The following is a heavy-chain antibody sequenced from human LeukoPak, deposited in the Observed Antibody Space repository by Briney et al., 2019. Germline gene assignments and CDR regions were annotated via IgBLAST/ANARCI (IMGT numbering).Heavy chain of an antibody. CDR1: GFTFSSYA. CDR2: ISGSGGST. V-gene: IGHV3-23*01. CDR3: ARFVFSALDY. Sequence: PGGSLRLSCAASGFTFSSYAMSWVRQAPGKGLEWVSAISGSGGSTYYADSVKGRFTISRDNAKNSLYLQMNSLRAEDTAVYYCARFVFSALDYWGQGTLVTVSS. J-gene: IGHJ4*02. D-gene: IGHD2/OR15-2a*01.